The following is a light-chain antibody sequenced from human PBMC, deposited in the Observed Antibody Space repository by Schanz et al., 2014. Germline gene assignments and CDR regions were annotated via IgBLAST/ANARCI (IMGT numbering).Light chain of an antibody. Sequence: EIVMTQSPATLSVSPGERATLSCRASQSVSSNLAWYQQKPGQAPRLLIYGASTRATGIPARFSGSGSGTEFTLTISGLQSEDFAVYYCQQYYSTPPTIGQGTKLEIK. CDR3: QQYYSTPPT. CDR2: GAS. J-gene: IGKJ2*01. V-gene: IGKV3-15*01. CDR1: QSVSSN.